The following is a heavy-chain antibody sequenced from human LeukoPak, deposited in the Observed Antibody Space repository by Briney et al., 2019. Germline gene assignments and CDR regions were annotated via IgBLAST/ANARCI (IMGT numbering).Heavy chain of an antibody. CDR1: GCSINSYY. Sequence: SETLSLTCTVSGCSINSYYWSWIRQPPGKGLEWSGYIYYSGSTNYNPSLKSRDTISVHTSQNPFSLRQRSVTAPGTAVCVCSRLTGYSSESWFDPWGQGTLVTVSS. CDR3: SRLTGYSSESWFDP. J-gene: IGHJ5*02. D-gene: IGHD3-9*01. CDR2: IYYSGST. V-gene: IGHV4-59*01.